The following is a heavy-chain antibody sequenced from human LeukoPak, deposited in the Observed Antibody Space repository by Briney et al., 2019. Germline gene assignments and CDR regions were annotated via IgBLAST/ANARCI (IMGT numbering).Heavy chain of an antibody. Sequence: GGSLRLSCVASGVTLSNYAMSWARQAPGKGLEWVSGISSSGSGGNTYYADSVKGRFTISRDNAQNSMYLQMNSLRVEDTAVYYCTSWGDTTAEYFQRWGQGTLVTVSS. CDR3: TSWGDTTAEYFQR. CDR2: ISSSGSGGNT. V-gene: IGHV3-23*01. J-gene: IGHJ1*01. CDR1: GVTLSNYA. D-gene: IGHD2-21*02.